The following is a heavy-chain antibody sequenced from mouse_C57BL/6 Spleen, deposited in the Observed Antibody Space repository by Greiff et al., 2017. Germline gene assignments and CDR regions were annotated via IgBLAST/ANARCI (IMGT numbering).Heavy chain of an antibody. Sequence: EVQRVESGGGLVQPGGSLKLSCAASGFTFSDYYMYWVRQTPEQSLEWVAYICNGGGSTYYPDTVKGRFTISRDNAKNTLYLQMSRLKSEDPALYYCARQPDSDVGAMDDRGQGTSVTVST. CDR1: GFTFSDYY. V-gene: IGHV5-12*01. J-gene: IGHJ4*01. CDR3: ARQPDSDVGAMDD. CDR2: ICNGGGST.